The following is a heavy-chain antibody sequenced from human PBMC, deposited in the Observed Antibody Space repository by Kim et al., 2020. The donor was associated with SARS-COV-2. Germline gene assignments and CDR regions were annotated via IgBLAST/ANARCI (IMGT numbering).Heavy chain of an antibody. J-gene: IGHJ6*02. CDR2: IWYDGSNK. Sequence: GGSLRLSCAASGFTFSSYGMHWVRQAPGKGLEWVAVIWYDGSNKYYADSVKGRFTISRDNSKNTLYLQMNSLRAEDTAVYYCARAPLVVVAATPDYGMDVWGQGTTVTVSS. CDR1: GFTFSSYG. CDR3: ARAPLVVVAATPDYGMDV. V-gene: IGHV3-33*01. D-gene: IGHD2-15*01.